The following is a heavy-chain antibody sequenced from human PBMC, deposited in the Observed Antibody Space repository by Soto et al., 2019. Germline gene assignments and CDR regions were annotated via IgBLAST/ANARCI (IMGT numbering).Heavy chain of an antibody. CDR3: ARDDASSSRARAFDI. Sequence: ASLKVSCKASGYTFTNYGINRVGKAPGQGLVLVGCIGPYDDNTNFAQNLQGRVTMTTDTSTTTAYMEMRSLRSDDTAVYYCARDDASSSRARAFDIW. J-gene: IGHJ3*02. CDR2: IGPYDDNT. CDR1: GYTFTNYG. V-gene: IGHV1-18*01. D-gene: IGHD6-13*01.